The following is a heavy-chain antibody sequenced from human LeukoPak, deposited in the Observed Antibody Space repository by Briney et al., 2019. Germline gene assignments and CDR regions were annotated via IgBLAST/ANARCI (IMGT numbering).Heavy chain of an antibody. D-gene: IGHD3-10*01. V-gene: IGHV3-30-3*01. Sequence: PGGSLRLSCAASGFTFSSYAMHWVRQAPGKGLEWVAVISYDGSNKYYADSVKGRFTISRDNSKNTLYLQMNSLRAEDTAVYYCARDFGGMSLDYWGQGTLVTVSS. J-gene: IGHJ4*02. CDR1: GFTFSSYA. CDR2: ISYDGSNK. CDR3: ARDFGGMSLDY.